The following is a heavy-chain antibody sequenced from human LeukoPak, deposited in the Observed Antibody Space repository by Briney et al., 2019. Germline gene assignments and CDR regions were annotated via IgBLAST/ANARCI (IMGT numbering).Heavy chain of an antibody. CDR2: ISGSGGST. CDR3: ANIEHYPDY. J-gene: IGHJ4*02. V-gene: IGHV3-23*01. Sequence: GGSLRLSCAASGFTFSIYAMNWVRQAPGKGLEWVSVISGSGGSTYYADSVKGRFTISRDNSKNTLYLQMNSLRAEDTAVYYCANIEHYPDYWGQGTLVTVSS. CDR1: GFTFSIYA. D-gene: IGHD3-3*02.